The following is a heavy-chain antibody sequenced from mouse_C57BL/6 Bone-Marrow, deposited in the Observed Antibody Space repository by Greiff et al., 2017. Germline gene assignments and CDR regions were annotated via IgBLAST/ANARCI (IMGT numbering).Heavy chain of an antibody. Sequence: EVQLVESGGGLVQPGGSLSLSCAASGFTFTDYYMSWVRQPPGKALEWLGFIRNKANGYTTAYSASVKGRFTISRDNSQSILYLQMNALRAEDSATYYCARYTDYGNYGFAYWGQGTLVTVSA. J-gene: IGHJ3*01. CDR3: ARYTDYGNYGFAY. CDR1: GFTFTDYY. CDR2: IRNKANGYTT. V-gene: IGHV7-3*01. D-gene: IGHD2-1*01.